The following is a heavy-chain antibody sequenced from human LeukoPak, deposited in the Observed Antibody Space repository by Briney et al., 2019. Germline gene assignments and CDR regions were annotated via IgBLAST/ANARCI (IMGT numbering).Heavy chain of an antibody. CDR3: ARGPTTYFDC. V-gene: IGHV3-74*01. D-gene: IGHD1-1*01. CDR1: GFTFSSYW. Sequence: GGSLRLSCAASGFTFSSYWMHWVRQAPGKGLVCVPRINTDGSSTSYADSVKGRFTISRDNAKNTLYLQMNSLRAEDTAVYYCARGPTTYFDCWGQGTLVTVSS. J-gene: IGHJ4*02. CDR2: INTDGSST.